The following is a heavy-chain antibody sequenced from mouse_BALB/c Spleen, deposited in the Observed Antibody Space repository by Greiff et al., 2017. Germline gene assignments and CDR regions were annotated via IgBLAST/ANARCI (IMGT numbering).Heavy chain of an antibody. D-gene: IGHD2-13*01. V-gene: IGHV1S81*02. Sequence: QVQLQQSGAELVKPGASVKLSCTASGYTFTSYWMHWVKQRPGQGLEWIGEINPSNGRTNYNEKFKSKATLTVDKSSSTAYVQLSSLTSEDSAVYYYAGGDDYYFDYWGQGTTVTVSS. J-gene: IGHJ2*01. CDR2: INPSNGRT. CDR1: GYTFTSYW. CDR3: AGGDDYYFDY.